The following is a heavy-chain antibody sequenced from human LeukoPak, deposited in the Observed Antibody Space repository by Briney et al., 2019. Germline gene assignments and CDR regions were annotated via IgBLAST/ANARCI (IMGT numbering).Heavy chain of an antibody. J-gene: IGHJ6*04. V-gene: IGHV3-7*03. Sequence: PGGSLRLSCAASGFTFSSYWMSWVRQAPGKGLEWVANIKQDGSEKYYVDSVKGRFTISRDNAKNSLYLQMNSLRAEDTAVYYCARDLGDYYYYYGMDVWGKGTTVTVSS. CDR3: ARDLGDYYYYYGMDV. CDR1: GFTFSSYW. CDR2: IKQDGSEK.